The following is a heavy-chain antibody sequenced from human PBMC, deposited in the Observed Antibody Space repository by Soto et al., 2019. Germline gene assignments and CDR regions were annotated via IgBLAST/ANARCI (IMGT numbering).Heavy chain of an antibody. CDR1: GYTFTGYY. V-gene: IGHV1-2*02. CDR3: AREVIPLLVATIWGGGYYYYGMDV. CDR2: INPNSGGT. Sequence: ASVKVSCKASGYTFTGYYMHWVRQAPGQGREWMGWINPNSGGTNYAQKFQGRVTMTRDTSISTAYMELSRLRSDDTAVYYCAREVIPLLVATIWGGGYYYYGMDVWGQGTTVTVSS. D-gene: IGHD5-12*01. J-gene: IGHJ6*02.